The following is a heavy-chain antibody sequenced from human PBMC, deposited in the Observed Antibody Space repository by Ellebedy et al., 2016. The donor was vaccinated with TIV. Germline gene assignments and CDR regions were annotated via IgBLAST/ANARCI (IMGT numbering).Heavy chain of an antibody. J-gene: IGHJ6*02. CDR2: INTSGSA. CDR1: GGSISSYY. V-gene: IGHV4-4*07. Sequence: MPSETLSLTCTVSGGSISSYYWSWIRQPAGKGLEWIARINTSGSANYNPSLKSRVTMSVDTSKNQFSLKLSSVTAADTAAYYCTRGSYASGVWGQGTTVTVSS. CDR3: TRGSYASGV. D-gene: IGHD3-10*01.